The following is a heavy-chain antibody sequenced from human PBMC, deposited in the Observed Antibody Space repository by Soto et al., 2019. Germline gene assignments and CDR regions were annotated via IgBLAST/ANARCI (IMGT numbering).Heavy chain of an antibody. V-gene: IGHV4-59*01. CDR3: AQYYYDSSGYYRGGSMISNWFDP. D-gene: IGHD3-22*01. Sequence: SETLSLTCTVSGFSISSYYWIWIRQPPGKGLGWIGYIYYSGSTNYNPSLKSRVTISVDTSKNQFSLKLSSVTAADTAVYYCAQYYYDSSGYYRGGSMISNWFDPWGQGTLVTVS. CDR1: GFSISSYY. J-gene: IGHJ5*02. CDR2: IYYSGST.